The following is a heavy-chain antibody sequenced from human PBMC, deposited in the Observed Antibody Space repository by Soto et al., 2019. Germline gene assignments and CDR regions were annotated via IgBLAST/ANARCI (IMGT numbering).Heavy chain of an antibody. V-gene: IGHV3-30*18. CDR1: GFTFSHYG. CDR3: AKARVRIVGANSFDY. J-gene: IGHJ4*02. Sequence: GGSLRLSCVGSGFTFSHYGKHWVRQPPGKGLEWVALISDDGDKRYYADCVRGRLIISRDKSKDTLYLQMNSLGPDDTAGYFCAKARVRIVGANSFDYWGQGTPVTVSS. CDR2: ISDDGDKR. D-gene: IGHD1-26*01.